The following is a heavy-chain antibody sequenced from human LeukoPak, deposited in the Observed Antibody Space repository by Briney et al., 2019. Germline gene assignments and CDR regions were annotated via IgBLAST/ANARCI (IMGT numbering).Heavy chain of an antibody. D-gene: IGHD5-24*01. CDR3: ARDRGRDGTDY. V-gene: IGHV1-2*02. CDR2: INPNSGGT. J-gene: IGHJ4*02. CDR1: GYNFTGYY. Sequence: ASVKVSCKASGYNFTGYYIHWVRQAPGPGLEWMGWINPNSGGTNYAQKFQGRVTMTRDTSFSTAYMELSRLRSDDTAVYYCARDRGRDGTDYWGRGTLVTVSS.